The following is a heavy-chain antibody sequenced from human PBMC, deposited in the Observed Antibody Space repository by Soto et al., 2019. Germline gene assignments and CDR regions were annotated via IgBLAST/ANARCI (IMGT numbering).Heavy chain of an antibody. CDR1: GYTLTTYG. CDR3: ARGTCFDY. V-gene: IGHV1-18*01. Sequence: QVQLVQSGAEVKKPGASVKVSCKAAGYTLTTYGVSWVRQAPGQGLEWVGWIGAYNDHTNYAQKFQGRVTMTTDTPTSTAYMALRSLRSDDTAVYYWARGTCFDYRGQGTLVTVSS. J-gene: IGHJ4*02. D-gene: IGHD1-1*01. CDR2: IGAYNDHT.